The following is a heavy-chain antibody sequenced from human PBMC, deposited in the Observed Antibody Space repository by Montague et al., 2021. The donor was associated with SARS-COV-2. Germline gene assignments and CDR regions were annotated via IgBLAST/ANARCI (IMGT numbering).Heavy chain of an antibody. Sequence: SLRLSCAASGFSFSNFGMHWVRQAPGKGLEWLAVISYDGSAKYYADFLRGRFSISKDNSKYTVYLQMNSLRTEDTAVYFCAKNRAIIWFGEGRESMDAWGQGTTVIVS. CDR3: AKNRAIIWFGEGRESMDA. CDR1: GFSFSNFG. J-gene: IGHJ6*02. V-gene: IGHV3-30*18. CDR2: ISYDGSAK. D-gene: IGHD3-10*01.